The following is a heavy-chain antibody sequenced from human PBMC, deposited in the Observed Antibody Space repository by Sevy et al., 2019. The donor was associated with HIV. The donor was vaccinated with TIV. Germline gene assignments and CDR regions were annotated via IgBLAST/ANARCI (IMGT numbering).Heavy chain of an antibody. Sequence: TLSLTCTVSGGSISSGGYYWSWIRQHPGKGLEWIGYIYYSGSTYYNPSLKSRVTISVDTSKNQFSLKLSSVTAADTAVYYCAREGDSSGYYSYYFDYWGQGTLVTVSS. CDR1: GGSISSGGYY. V-gene: IGHV4-31*03. D-gene: IGHD3-22*01. CDR3: AREGDSSGYYSYYFDY. J-gene: IGHJ4*02. CDR2: IYYSGST.